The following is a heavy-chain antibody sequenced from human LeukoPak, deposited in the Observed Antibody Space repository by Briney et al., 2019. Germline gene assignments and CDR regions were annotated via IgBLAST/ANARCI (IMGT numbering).Heavy chain of an antibody. Sequence: GGSLRLSCAASGFTFSDYYMGWIRQAPGKGLEWVSYISTSSTYTNYADSVKGRFIISRDNAKNSLYLQMNSLRAEDTAVYFCARGTRITMLRGSPNDAFDIWGQGTTVTVSS. CDR2: ISTSSTYT. D-gene: IGHD3-10*01. V-gene: IGHV3-11*06. J-gene: IGHJ3*02. CDR1: GFTFSDYY. CDR3: ARGTRITMLRGSPNDAFDI.